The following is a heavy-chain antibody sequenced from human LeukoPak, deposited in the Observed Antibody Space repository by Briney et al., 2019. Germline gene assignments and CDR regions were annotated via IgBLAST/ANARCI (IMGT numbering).Heavy chain of an antibody. CDR3: ARELRDYGGSY. Sequence: PGGSLRLSCAASGFIFSVQYMSWIRQAPGKGLEWVSHISSSGSTIYYADSVKGRFTISRDNAKNSLYLQMNSLRAEDTAVYYCARELRDYGGSYWGQGTLVTVSS. J-gene: IGHJ4*02. CDR2: ISSSGSTI. CDR1: GFIFSVQY. V-gene: IGHV3-11*01. D-gene: IGHD4-23*01.